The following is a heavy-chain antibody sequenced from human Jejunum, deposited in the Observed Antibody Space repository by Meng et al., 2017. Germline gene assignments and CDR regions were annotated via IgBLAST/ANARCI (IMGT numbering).Heavy chain of an antibody. CDR3: ARGGPIAVAGSVRLDY. D-gene: IGHD6-19*01. CDR2: IYHSGIT. J-gene: IGHJ4*02. CDR1: GYSISSGDY. Sequence: SETLSLTCSVSGYSISSGDYWGWVRQPPGKGLEWIGSIYHSGITYYNPSLKSRVTISVDTSKNPFSLKLSSVTATDTAVYYCARGGPIAVAGSVRLDYWGQGALVTVSS. V-gene: IGHV4-38-2*02.